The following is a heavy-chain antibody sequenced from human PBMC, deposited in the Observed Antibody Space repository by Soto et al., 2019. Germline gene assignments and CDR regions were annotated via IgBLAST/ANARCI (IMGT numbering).Heavy chain of an antibody. CDR3: VKGLRYYYGSGSPFDY. J-gene: IGHJ4*02. V-gene: IGHV3-64D*06. CDR2: ISSNGGST. D-gene: IGHD3-10*01. Sequence: PGGSLRLSCSASGFTFSSYAMHWVRQAPGKGLEYVSAISSNGGSTYYADSVKGRFTISRDNSKNTLYLQMSSLRAEDTAVYYCVKGLRYYYGSGSPFDYWGQGTLVTVSS. CDR1: GFTFSSYA.